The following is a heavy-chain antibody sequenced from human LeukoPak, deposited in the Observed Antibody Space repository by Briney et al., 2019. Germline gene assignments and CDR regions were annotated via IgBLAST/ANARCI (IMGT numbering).Heavy chain of an antibody. CDR3: ARLGYCSSTSCYQGWFDP. J-gene: IGHJ5*02. V-gene: IGHV4-39*01. CDR2: IYYSGST. Sequence: PSQTLSLTCTVSGGSISSGDYFWRWIRQPPGKVLEWIGSIYYSGSTYYNPSLKSRVTISVDTSKNQFSLKLSSVTAADTAVYYCARLGYCSSTSCYQGWFDPWGQGTLVTVSS. CDR1: GGSISSGDYF. D-gene: IGHD2-2*01.